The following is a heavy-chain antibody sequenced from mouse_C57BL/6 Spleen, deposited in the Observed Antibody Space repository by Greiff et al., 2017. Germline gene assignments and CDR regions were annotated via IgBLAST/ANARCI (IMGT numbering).Heavy chain of an antibody. Sequence: VQLQQSGAELVRPGASVTLSCKASGYTFTDYEMHWVKQTPVHGLEWIGAIDPETGGTAYNQKFKGKAILTADKSSSTAYMELRSLTSEDSAVYYCTRWGDGYYFDYWGQGTTLTVSS. CDR2: IDPETGGT. CDR1: GYTFTDYE. CDR3: TRWGDGYYFDY. J-gene: IGHJ2*01. V-gene: IGHV1-15*01. D-gene: IGHD2-3*01.